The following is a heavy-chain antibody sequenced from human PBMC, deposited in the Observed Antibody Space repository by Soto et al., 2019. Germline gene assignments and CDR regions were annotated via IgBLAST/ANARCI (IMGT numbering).Heavy chain of an antibody. CDR1: GYTLSNYG. Sequence: QAQLVQSGAEMKKPGASVKVSCKASGYTLSNYGISWVRQAPGQGLEWMGWSSTYNGNTKYAKKFQCRVTMTTDTSTSTAYMELRSLRSDDTAVYYCVRDHHDFSSDYHSYHMDVWGKGTTVTVSS. CDR2: SSTYNGNT. V-gene: IGHV1-18*01. CDR3: VRDHHDFSSDYHSYHMDV. D-gene: IGHD3-3*01. J-gene: IGHJ6*03.